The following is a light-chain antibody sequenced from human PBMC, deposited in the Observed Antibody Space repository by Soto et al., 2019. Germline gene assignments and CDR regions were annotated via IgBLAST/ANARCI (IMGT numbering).Light chain of an antibody. Sequence: EIVLTQSPATLSLSPGERATLSCRASQSVSSYLDWYQQKPGQAPRLLIYDASNRATGIPARFSGRGSGTDFTLTTTSLEPEDFAVYYCQQRSVFGQGTRLEIK. J-gene: IGKJ5*01. CDR2: DAS. CDR3: QQRSV. V-gene: IGKV3-11*01. CDR1: QSVSSY.